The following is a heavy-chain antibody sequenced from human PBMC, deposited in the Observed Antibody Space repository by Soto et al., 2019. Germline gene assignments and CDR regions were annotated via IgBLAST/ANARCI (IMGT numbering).Heavy chain of an antibody. CDR3: ARDSAYCRSTSCYLSYYYYMDV. J-gene: IGHJ6*03. V-gene: IGHV3-7*01. Sequence: EVQVVESGGGLVQPGGSLRLSCAASGFTFSNHWMTWVRQAPGKGLEWVANIKQDGSDKYYVDSVKGRFTLSRDNDKNSLYLQMNSLRAEDTAVYYCARDSAYCRSTSCYLSYYYYMDVCGKGTTVTVSS. CDR2: IKQDGSDK. CDR1: GFTFSNHW. D-gene: IGHD2-2*01.